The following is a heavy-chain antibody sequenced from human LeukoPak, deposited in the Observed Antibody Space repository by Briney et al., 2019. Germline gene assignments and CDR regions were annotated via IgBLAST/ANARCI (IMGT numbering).Heavy chain of an antibody. CDR3: AKRRDQSSDGAFDY. V-gene: IGHV3-23*01. CDR1: GFTFSSYA. D-gene: IGHD6-19*01. Sequence: PGGSLRLSCAASGFTFSSYAMSWVRQAPGKGLEWVSAISSSGGSTHYADSVKGRFTISGDNSKNTLYLQMNSLRAEDTAVYYCAKRRDQSSDGAFDYWGQGTLVTVSS. J-gene: IGHJ4*02. CDR2: ISSSGGST.